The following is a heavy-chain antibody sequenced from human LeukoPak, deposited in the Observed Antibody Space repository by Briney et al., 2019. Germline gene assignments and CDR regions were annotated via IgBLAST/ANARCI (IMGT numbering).Heavy chain of an antibody. J-gene: IGHJ1*01. CDR3: ARRRYYDGSGYLE. CDR2: IYYSGRT. V-gene: IGHV4-39*01. Sequence: SETLSLTCSVSGDSVSRSDSYWDWIRQPPGKGLEWIGTIYYSGRTYYSPSLKSRVTMSVDPSNSQFSLNLRSVTAADTALYCCARRRYYDGSGYLEWGQGTLLSVSS. CDR1: GDSVSRSDSY. D-gene: IGHD3-22*01.